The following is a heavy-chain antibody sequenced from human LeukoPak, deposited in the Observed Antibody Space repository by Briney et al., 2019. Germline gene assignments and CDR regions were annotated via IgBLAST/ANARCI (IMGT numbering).Heavy chain of an antibody. Sequence: ASVKVSFTVSGYTLTELSMHWVRQAPGKGLEWMGGFDPEDGETIYAQKFQGRVTMTEDTSTDTAYMELSSLRFEDTAVYYCATGPGRLDYWGQGTLVTVPS. J-gene: IGHJ4*02. CDR3: ATGPGRLDY. D-gene: IGHD3-10*01. CDR1: GYTLTELS. V-gene: IGHV1-24*01. CDR2: FDPEDGET.